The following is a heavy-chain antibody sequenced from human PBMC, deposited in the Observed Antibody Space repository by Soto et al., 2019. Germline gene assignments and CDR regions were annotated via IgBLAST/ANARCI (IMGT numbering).Heavy chain of an antibody. J-gene: IGHJ6*02. D-gene: IGHD1-1*01. Sequence: ASVKVSCKASGYTFTGYYMHWVRQAPGQGLEWMGWIDPNSGGTNYAQKFQGWVTMTRDTSISTAYMELSRLRSDDTAVYYCARVGYNWNGQASYGMDVWGQGTTVTV. CDR2: IDPNSGGT. CDR1: GYTFTGYY. CDR3: ARVGYNWNGQASYGMDV. V-gene: IGHV1-2*04.